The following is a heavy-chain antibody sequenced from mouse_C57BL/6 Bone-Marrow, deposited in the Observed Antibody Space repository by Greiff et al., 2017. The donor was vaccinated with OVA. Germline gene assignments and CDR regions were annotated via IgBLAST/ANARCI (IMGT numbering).Heavy chain of an antibody. CDR1: GYTFTSYW. V-gene: IGHV1-50*01. CDR2: IDPSDSYT. J-gene: IGHJ2*01. Sequence: VQLQQPGAELVKPGASVKLSCKASGYTFTSYWMQWVKQRPGQGLEWIGEIDPSDSYTNYNQKFKGKATLTVDTSSSTAYMPLSSLTSEDSAVYYCAKDGVFYYFDYWGQGTTLTVSS. CDR3: AKDGVFYYFDY.